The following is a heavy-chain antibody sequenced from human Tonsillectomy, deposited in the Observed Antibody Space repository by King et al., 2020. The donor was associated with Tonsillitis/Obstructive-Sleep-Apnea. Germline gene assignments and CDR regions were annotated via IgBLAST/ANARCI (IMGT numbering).Heavy chain of an antibody. V-gene: IGHV1-46*01. Sequence: QLVQSGAEVKEPGASVKVSCKASGNTFTSYYMHWVXQAPGQGLEWMGVIXPSGGITSNAQKFQGRVAMTRDTSTSTAYMDLSSLRSEDTAVYFCARGGSNYLGYWGQGTLVTVSS. CDR2: IXPSGGIT. CDR3: ARGGSNYLGY. CDR1: GNTFTSYY. J-gene: IGHJ4*02. D-gene: IGHD3-10*01.